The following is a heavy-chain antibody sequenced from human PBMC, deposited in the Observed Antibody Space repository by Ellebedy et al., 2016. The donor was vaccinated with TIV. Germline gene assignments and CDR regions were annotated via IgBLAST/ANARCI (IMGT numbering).Heavy chain of an antibody. CDR2: MNPKSGNT. V-gene: IGHV1-8*01. J-gene: IGHJ4*02. Sequence: AASVKVSCKASGYSFSTYDIHWVRQAPGQGLEWMGWMNPKSGNTGYVQKFQGRLSMTRNTSINTAYMDLSSLRFEDTAVYYCARGRGFLQALEYWGQGTLVTVPS. CDR1: GYSFSTYD. D-gene: IGHD2/OR15-2a*01. CDR3: ARGRGFLQALEY.